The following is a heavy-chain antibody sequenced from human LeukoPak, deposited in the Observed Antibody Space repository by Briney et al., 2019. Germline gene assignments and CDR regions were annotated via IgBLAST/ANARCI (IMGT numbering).Heavy chain of an antibody. CDR3: AREVTNDAFDI. J-gene: IGHJ3*02. CDR2: IWSDGRNK. D-gene: IGHD4-17*01. CDR1: GFTFSTYG. Sequence: GGSLRLSCAASGFTFSTYGIHWVRQAPGKGLEWVAVIWSDGRNKFYADSVKGRFTVSRDNSKNTLFLQMSSLRADDTALYYCAREVTNDAFDIWGQGTMVTVSS. V-gene: IGHV3-33*08.